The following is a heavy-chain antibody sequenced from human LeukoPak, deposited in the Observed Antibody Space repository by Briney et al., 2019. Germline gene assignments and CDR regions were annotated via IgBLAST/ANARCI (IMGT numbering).Heavy chain of an antibody. V-gene: IGHV4-59*01. CDR2: IYYSGST. D-gene: IGHD3-9*01. CDR3: AKDISRSISGEYYDILTGYYPEGGFDY. Sequence: SETLSLTCTVSGGSISSYYWSWIRQPPGKGLEWIGYIYYSGSTNYNPSLKSRVTISVDTSKNQFSLKLSSVTAADTALYYCAKDISRSISGEYYDILTGYYPEGGFDYWGQGTLVTVSS. J-gene: IGHJ4*02. CDR1: GGSISSYY.